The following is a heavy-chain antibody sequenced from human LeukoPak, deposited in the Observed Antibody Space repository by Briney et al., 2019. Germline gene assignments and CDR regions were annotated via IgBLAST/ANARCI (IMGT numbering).Heavy chain of an antibody. CDR2: MNPNSGNT. D-gene: IGHD3-3*01. CDR3: ARGVNFWSGYSNNWFDL. V-gene: IGHV1-8*01. CDR1: GYTFTSYD. Sequence: ASVKVSCKASGYTFTSYDINWVRQATGQGLEWMGWMNPNSGNTGYAQKFQGRVTMTRNTSISTAYMELSSLRSEDTAVYYCARGVNFWSGYSNNWFDLWGQGTLVTVSS. J-gene: IGHJ5*02.